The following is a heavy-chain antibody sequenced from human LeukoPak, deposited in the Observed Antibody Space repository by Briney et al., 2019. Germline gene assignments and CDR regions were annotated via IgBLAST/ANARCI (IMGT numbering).Heavy chain of an antibody. D-gene: IGHD1-14*01. J-gene: IGHJ4*02. Sequence: ASVKVSCKASGYTFTGYYMHWVRQAPGQGLEWMGWINPNSGGTNYAQKFQGRVTMTRDTSISTAYMELSRLRSDDTAVYYCARMPSQEPGFYYFDYWGQGTLVTVSS. CDR1: GYTFTGYY. CDR2: INPNSGGT. V-gene: IGHV1-2*02. CDR3: ARMPSQEPGFYYFDY.